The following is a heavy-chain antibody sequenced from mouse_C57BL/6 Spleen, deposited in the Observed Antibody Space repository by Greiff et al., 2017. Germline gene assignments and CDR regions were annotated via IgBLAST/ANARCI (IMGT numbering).Heavy chain of an antibody. J-gene: IGHJ4*01. CDR1: GFSLTSYG. CDR3: ARDYGYDVSARDY. D-gene: IGHD2-2*01. CDR2: IWSDGSA. V-gene: IGHV2-6*03. Sequence: VQGVESGPGLVAPSQSLSITCTVSGFSLTSYGVHWVRQPPGKGLEWLGVIWSDGSATYNSALKSRLSISKDNSNSQNFLKMNSRQTDDTAMYYCARDYGYDVSARDYWGQGTSVTVSS.